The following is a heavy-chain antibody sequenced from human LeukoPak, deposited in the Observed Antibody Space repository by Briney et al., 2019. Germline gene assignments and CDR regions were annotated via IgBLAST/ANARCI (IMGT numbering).Heavy chain of an antibody. CDR1: GFTFNKYG. V-gene: IGHV3-30*02. Sequence: PGGSLRLSCATSGFTFNKYGMNWVRQAPDKGLEWVAFIWYDESNKYYADSVKGRFAISRDNSKNTVYLQMNSLRAEDTAIYYCAKDGDSTGYYSSYYNHMDVWGKGTSVTISS. D-gene: IGHD3-22*01. J-gene: IGHJ6*03. CDR2: IWYDESNK. CDR3: AKDGDSTGYYSSYYNHMDV.